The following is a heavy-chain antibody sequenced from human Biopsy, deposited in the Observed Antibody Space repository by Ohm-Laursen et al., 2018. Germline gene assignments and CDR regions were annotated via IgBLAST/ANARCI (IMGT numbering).Heavy chain of an antibody. Sequence: GSLRLSCTASRFTFSNYAMTWFRQAPGKGLEWVSTISGNSDIIYDTDSVKGRFTISRDNSKNTLYLQMNSLRADDTAVYYCALAAAQTVTHFDYWGQGTLVTVSS. CDR1: RFTFSNYA. J-gene: IGHJ4*02. CDR2: ISGNSDII. D-gene: IGHD4-17*01. V-gene: IGHV3-23*01. CDR3: ALAAAQTVTHFDY.